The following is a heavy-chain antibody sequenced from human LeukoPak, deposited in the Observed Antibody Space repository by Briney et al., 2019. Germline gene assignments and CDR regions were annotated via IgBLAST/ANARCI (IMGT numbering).Heavy chain of an antibody. CDR2: IKQDGSEK. CDR1: GFTFSSYW. Sequence: PGGSLRLSCAAAGFTFSSYWMTWVRQAAGKGLEWVANIKQDGSEKYVDSVKGRFTISRDNAKNSLYPQMNSLRAEDTAVYYCTRDTGCSGGTCYSFYDYWGQGTLVTVSS. CDR3: TRDTGCSGGTCYSFYDY. V-gene: IGHV3-7*01. J-gene: IGHJ4*02. D-gene: IGHD2-15*01.